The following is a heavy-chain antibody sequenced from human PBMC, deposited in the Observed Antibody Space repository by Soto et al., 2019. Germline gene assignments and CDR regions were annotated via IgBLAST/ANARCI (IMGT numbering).Heavy chain of an antibody. D-gene: IGHD2-2*01. CDR2: IAHSGST. CDR3: ARRSCNSPSCYYYGLDV. Sequence: QLQLQESGSGLVKPSQTLSLTCAVSGGSINSGGYSWSWIRQPPGKGLEWIGFIAHSGSTYYNPSLKRRVTISMDTSKNHFSLKLSSVTAADTAVYYCARRSCNSPSCYYYGLDVWGHGTTVTVSS. CDR1: GGSINSGGYS. V-gene: IGHV4-30-2*01. J-gene: IGHJ6*02.